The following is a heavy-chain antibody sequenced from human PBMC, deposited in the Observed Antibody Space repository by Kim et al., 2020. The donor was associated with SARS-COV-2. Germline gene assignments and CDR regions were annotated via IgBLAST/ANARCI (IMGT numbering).Heavy chain of an antibody. CDR2: INSDGSST. D-gene: IGHD1-1*01. J-gene: IGHJ5*02. CDR1: GFTFSSYW. Sequence: GGSLRLSCAASGFTFSSYWMHWVRQAPGKGLVWVSRINSDGSSTSYADSVKGRFTISRDNAKNTLYLQMNSLRAEDTAVYYCARVNRYLVWFDPWGQGTLVTVSS. V-gene: IGHV3-74*01. CDR3: ARVNRYLVWFDP.